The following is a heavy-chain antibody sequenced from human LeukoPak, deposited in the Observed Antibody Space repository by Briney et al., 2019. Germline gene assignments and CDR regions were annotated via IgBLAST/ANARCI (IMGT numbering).Heavy chain of an antibody. J-gene: IGHJ5*02. Sequence: VATVNVSCKASGYTFTSYYMHWVRQAPGQGLEWMGIINPSGGSTSYAQKFQGRVTMTRDSSTSTVYMGLSSLRSEDTAVYYCAVSSPRSWFDPWGQGTLVTVSS. CDR3: AVSSPRSWFDP. CDR2: INPSGGST. D-gene: IGHD6-13*01. CDR1: GYTFTSYY. V-gene: IGHV1-46*03.